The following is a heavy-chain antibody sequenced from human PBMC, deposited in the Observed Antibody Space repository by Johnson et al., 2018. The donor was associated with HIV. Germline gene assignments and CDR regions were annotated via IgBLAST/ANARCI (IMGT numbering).Heavy chain of an antibody. CDR3: AKVQVAARWSDALHV. J-gene: IGHJ3*01. Sequence: VQLVESGGGLVQPGGSLRLSCAASGFTVSSNYMSWVRQAPGKGLEWVSAISGSGGSTYYADSVKGRFTISRDNSKNTLYLQMNRLRPEDTAVYFCAKVQVAARWSDALHVWGQGIKVTVSS. V-gene: IGHV3-23*04. CDR1: GFTVSSNY. CDR2: ISGSGGST. D-gene: IGHD6-6*01.